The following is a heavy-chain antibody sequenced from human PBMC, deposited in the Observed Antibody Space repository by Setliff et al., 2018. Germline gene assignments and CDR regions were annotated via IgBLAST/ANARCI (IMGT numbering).Heavy chain of an antibody. CDR2: INPNSGGA. CDR3: ARGGHIRYDYYYMDV. Sequence: GASVKVSCKTSAYTFSGYYIHWVRQAPGQGLQWMGWINPNSGGANYAQKFQGRVTMTRDTSISTGYMELSRLRSDDTAIYYCARGGHIRYDYYYMDVWGKGTTVTVSS. V-gene: IGHV1-2*02. CDR1: AYTFSGYY. J-gene: IGHJ6*03. D-gene: IGHD5-18*01.